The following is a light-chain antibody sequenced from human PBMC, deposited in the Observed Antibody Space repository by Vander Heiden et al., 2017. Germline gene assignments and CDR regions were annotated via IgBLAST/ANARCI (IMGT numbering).Light chain of an antibody. CDR2: GAS. V-gene: IGKV3-20*01. Sequence: EIVLTQSPGTLSLSPGERATLSCRASQSVSSNYLAWYQQKPGQAPRLFIYGASSRATGIPDRFSGSGSGTDFTLTISRLEPEDFAVYYCQQDGSSPWTFGQGTKVEIK. CDR1: QSVSSNY. CDR3: QQDGSSPWT. J-gene: IGKJ1*01.